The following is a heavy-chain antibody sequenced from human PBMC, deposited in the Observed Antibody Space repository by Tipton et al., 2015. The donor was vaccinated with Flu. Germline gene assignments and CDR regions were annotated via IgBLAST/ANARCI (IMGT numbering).Heavy chain of an antibody. V-gene: IGHV5-51*01. CDR3: ARGGGAKILGWRRPSSFFDY. D-gene: IGHD2-2*01. J-gene: IGHJ4*02. CDR2: IYPDDSDA. CDR1: GYRFTTNW. Sequence: QLVQSGAEVKKPGDSLNISCKASGYRFTTNWIGWVRQLPGKGLEWMGIIYPDDSDARYSPSFLGQVTISVDKSTNTAYLRWSSLQAPDTAVYYCARGGGAKILGWRRPSSFFDYWGQGTPVTVSS.